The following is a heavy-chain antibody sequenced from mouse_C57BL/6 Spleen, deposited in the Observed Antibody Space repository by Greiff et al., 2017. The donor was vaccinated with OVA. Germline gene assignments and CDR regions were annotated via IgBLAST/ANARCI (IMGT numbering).Heavy chain of an antibody. CDR2: IDPSDSYT. J-gene: IGHJ3*01. D-gene: IGHD2-14*01. Sequence: VQLQQSGAELVMPGASVKLSCKASGYTFTSYWMHWVKQRPGQGLEWIGEIDPSDSYTNYNQKFKGKSTLTVDKSSSTAYMQLSSLTSEDSAVYYCASSYAWFAYWGQGTLVTVSA. V-gene: IGHV1-69*01. CDR3: ASSYAWFAY. CDR1: GYTFTSYW.